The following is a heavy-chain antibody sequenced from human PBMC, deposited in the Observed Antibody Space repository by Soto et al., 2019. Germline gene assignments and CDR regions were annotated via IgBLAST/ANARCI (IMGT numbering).Heavy chain of an antibody. CDR1: GFDFWTYW. J-gene: IGHJ4*02. V-gene: IGHV3-7*05. CDR3: ARSLSAIPGDN. CDR2: IKQDGSGR. Sequence: GGSLRLSCAASGFDFWTYWMSWVRQVPGKGPEWVANIKQDGSGRYYVDSVKGRFTISRDNAKNSLYLQMNSLSAEDTAVYYCARSLSAIPGDNWGQGTLVTVSS. D-gene: IGHD2-2*01.